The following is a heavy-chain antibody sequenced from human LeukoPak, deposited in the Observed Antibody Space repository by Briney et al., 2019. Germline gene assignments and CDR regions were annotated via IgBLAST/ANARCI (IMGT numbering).Heavy chain of an antibody. J-gene: IGHJ4*02. D-gene: IGHD4-17*01. CDR1: GGSISSYY. Sequence: KPSETLSLTCTVSGGSISSYYWSWIRQPPGKGLEWNGYIYYSGSTNYNPSLKSRVTISVDTSKNQFSLKLSSVTAADTAVYYCARDNTRRRYYGAWDYWGQGTLVTVSS. CDR2: IYYSGST. V-gene: IGHV4-59*01. CDR3: ARDNTRRRYYGAWDY.